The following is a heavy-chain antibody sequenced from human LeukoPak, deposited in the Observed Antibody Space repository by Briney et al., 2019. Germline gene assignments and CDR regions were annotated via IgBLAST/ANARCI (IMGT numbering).Heavy chain of an antibody. J-gene: IGHJ5*02. Sequence: PSETLSLTCTVSGGSISSYYWSWIRQPAGKGLEWIGRIYTSGSTNYNPSLKSRVTMSVDTSKNQFSLKLSSVTAADTAVYYCARERPMIHCYGSGATCEWGFDPWGQGTLVTVSS. D-gene: IGHD3-10*01. CDR3: ARERPMIHCYGSGATCEWGFDP. CDR2: IYTSGST. CDR1: GGSISSYY. V-gene: IGHV4-4*07.